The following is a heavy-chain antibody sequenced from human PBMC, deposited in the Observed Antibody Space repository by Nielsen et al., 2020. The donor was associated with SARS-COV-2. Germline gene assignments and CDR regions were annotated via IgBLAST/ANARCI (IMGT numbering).Heavy chain of an antibody. V-gene: IGHV3-11*03. CDR2: ISGSRTYK. Sequence: GGSLKISCAASGFTFSDYYMSWIRQAPGKGLEWVSFISGSRTYKNYADSVKGRFTISRDNAKNSLFLQMNSLRVEDTAVYFCARPLVSGSASAGIDYWGQGTLVTVTS. CDR3: ARPLVSGSASAGIDY. D-gene: IGHD1-14*01. J-gene: IGHJ4*02. CDR1: GFTFSDYY.